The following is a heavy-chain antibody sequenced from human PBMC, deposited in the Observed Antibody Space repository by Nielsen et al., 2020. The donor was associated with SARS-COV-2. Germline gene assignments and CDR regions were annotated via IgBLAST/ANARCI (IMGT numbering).Heavy chain of an antibody. D-gene: IGHD1-1*01. CDR3: ARDRRRYNWNSYGWYFDL. Sequence: SETLSLTCTVSGGSVSSGSYYWSWIRQPPGKGLEWIGYIYYSGSTNYNPSLKSRVTISVDTSKNQFSLKLSSVTAADTAVYYCARDRRRYNWNSYGWYFDLWGRGTLVTVSS. J-gene: IGHJ2*01. CDR1: GGSVSSGSYY. V-gene: IGHV4-61*01. CDR2: IYYSGST.